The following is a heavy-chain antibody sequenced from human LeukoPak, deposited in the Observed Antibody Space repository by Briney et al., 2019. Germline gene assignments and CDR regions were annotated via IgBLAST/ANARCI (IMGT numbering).Heavy chain of an antibody. CDR1: GFTFSSYG. Sequence: GGSLRLSCAASGFTFSSYGMHWVRQAPGKGLEWVAFIRYDGSNKYYADSVKGRFTISRDNSKNTLYMQMNSLRAEDTAVYYCARSSPGNYGDYQFDYWGQGTLVTVSS. CDR2: IRYDGSNK. D-gene: IGHD4-17*01. V-gene: IGHV3-30*02. CDR3: ARSSPGNYGDYQFDY. J-gene: IGHJ4*02.